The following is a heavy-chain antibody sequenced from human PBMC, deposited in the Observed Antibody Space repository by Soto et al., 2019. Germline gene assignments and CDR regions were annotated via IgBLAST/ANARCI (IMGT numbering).Heavy chain of an antibody. CDR1: GGSISSYY. CDR3: ARSGDIVVVPAATNAFDI. J-gene: IGHJ3*02. V-gene: IGHV4-59*01. CDR2: IYYSGST. D-gene: IGHD2-2*01. Sequence: KPSETLSLTGTVSGGSISSYYWSWIRQPPGKGLEWIGYIYYSGSTNYNPSLKSRVTISVDTSKNQFSLKLSSVTAADTAVYYCARSGDIVVVPAATNAFDIWGQGTMVTVSS.